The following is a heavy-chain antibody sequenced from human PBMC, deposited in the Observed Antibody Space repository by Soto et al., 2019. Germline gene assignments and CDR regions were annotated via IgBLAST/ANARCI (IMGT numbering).Heavy chain of an antibody. CDR1: GFTFSSYA. J-gene: IGHJ3*02. CDR2: ISGSGGST. Sequence: EVQLLESGGGLVQPGGSLRLSCAASGFTFSSYAMSWVRQAPGKGLEWVSAISGSGGSTYYADSVKGRFTISRDNSKNTLYLQMNSLRAEDTAVYYCAKDGYDILTGYFVPDDAFDIWGQGTMVTVSS. D-gene: IGHD3-9*01. V-gene: IGHV3-23*01. CDR3: AKDGYDILTGYFVPDDAFDI.